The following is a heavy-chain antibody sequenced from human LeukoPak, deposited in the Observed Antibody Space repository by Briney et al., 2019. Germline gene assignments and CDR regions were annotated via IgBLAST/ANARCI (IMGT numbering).Heavy chain of an antibody. CDR2: ISSSGDTM. Sequence: PGGSLRLSCAASGFTFSSYEMNWVRQAPGKGLEWVSYISSSGDTMYYADSVRGRFTISRDNAKNSLYQQMNSLRAEDTAVYYCARALVVYYYMDVWGQGTTVTVSS. V-gene: IGHV3-48*03. CDR1: GFTFSSYE. CDR3: ARALVVYYYMDV. J-gene: IGHJ6*02. D-gene: IGHD2-15*01.